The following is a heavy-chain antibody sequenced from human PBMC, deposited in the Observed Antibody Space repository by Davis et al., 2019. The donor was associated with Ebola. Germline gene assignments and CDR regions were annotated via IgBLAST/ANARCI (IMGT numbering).Heavy chain of an antibody. CDR2: IIPIFGTA. CDR3: ARDNYYGSGSYYQYYYYGMDV. CDR1: GGTFSSYA. J-gene: IGHJ6*02. D-gene: IGHD3-10*01. Sequence: AASVKVSCKASGGTFSSYAISWVRQAPGQGLEWMGGIIPIFGTANYAQKFQGRVTITADESTSTAYMELSSLRSEDTAVYYCARDNYYGSGSYYQYYYYGMDVWGQGTTVTVSS. V-gene: IGHV1-69*13.